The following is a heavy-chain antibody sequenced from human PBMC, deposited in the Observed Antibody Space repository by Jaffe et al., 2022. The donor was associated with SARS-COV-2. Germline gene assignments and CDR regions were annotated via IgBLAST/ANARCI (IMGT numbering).Heavy chain of an antibody. J-gene: IGHJ6*02. CDR2: ISSNGGST. Sequence: EVQLVESGGGLVQPGGSLRLSCAASGFTFSSYAMHWVRQAPGKGLEYVSAISSNGGSTYYANSVKGRFTISRDNSKNTLYLQMGSLRAEDMAVYYCARTGGLELLDGRGTTIGSGMDVWGQGTTVTVSS. CDR1: GFTFSSYA. CDR3: ARTGGLELLDGRGTTIGSGMDV. V-gene: IGHV3-64*01. D-gene: IGHD1-7*01.